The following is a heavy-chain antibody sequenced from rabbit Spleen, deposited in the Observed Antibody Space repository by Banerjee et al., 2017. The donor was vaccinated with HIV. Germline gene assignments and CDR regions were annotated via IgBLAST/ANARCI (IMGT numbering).Heavy chain of an antibody. CDR2: IDSGSRDFT. J-gene: IGHJ4*01. V-gene: IGHV1S45*01. CDR1: GLDFSNNF. D-gene: IGHD1-1*01. Sequence: QEQLVESGGGLVQPEGSLTLTCKASGLDFSNNFMCWVHQAPGKGLEWIACIDSGSRDFTYSASWAQGRFTISKTSSTTVTLQMTSLTAADTATYFCARDLVAVIGWNFNLWGPGTLVTVS. CDR3: ARDLVAVIGWNFNL.